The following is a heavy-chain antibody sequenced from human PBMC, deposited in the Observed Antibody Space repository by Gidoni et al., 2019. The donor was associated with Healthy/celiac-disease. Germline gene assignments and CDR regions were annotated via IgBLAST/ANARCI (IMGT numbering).Heavy chain of an antibody. J-gene: IGHJ4*02. CDR3: ARACLSSSSSKYYFDY. V-gene: IGHV4-34*01. CDR1: GGSFSGYY. Sequence: QVQLQQWGAGLLKPSETLSLTCAVYGGSFSGYYWSWIRQPPGKGLEWIGEINHSGSTNYNPSLKSRVTISVDTSKNQFSLKLSSVTAADTAVYYCARACLSSSSSKYYFDYWGQGTLVTVPS. CDR2: INHSGST. D-gene: IGHD6-6*01.